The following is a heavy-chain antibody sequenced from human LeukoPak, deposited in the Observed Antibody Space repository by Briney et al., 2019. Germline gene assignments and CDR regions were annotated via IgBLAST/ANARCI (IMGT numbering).Heavy chain of an antibody. Sequence: GRSLRLSCAASGFTFSYYAMHWVRQAPGKGLEWVSIIWYDGSYKYYAASVKGRFTVSRDNSKNTLYVQLNSLTAEDTAVYYCARGNSDAFDIWGQGTMVTVSS. CDR2: IWYDGSYK. J-gene: IGHJ3*02. V-gene: IGHV3-33*01. CDR3: ARGNSDAFDI. CDR1: GFTFSYYA. D-gene: IGHD4-23*01.